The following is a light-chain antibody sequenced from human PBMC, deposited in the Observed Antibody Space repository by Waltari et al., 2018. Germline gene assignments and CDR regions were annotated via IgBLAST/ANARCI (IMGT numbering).Light chain of an antibody. J-gene: IGLJ3*02. CDR2: DVN. V-gene: IGLV2-14*03. CDR1: SSDVGGYDY. CDR3: FSYRSGSAVV. Sequence: QSAPTQPASVSGSPGQSITISCTGTSSDVGGYDYVSWYQQHPGKAPKLMIYDVNKRPSGVSDRFSGSKSGNTASLTISGLQAEDEADYYCFSYRSGSAVVLGGGTKVTVL.